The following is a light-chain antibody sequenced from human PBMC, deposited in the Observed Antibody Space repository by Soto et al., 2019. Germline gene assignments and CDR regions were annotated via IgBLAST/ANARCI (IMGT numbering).Light chain of an antibody. CDR1: QGISSY. Sequence: AIRMTQSPSSFSASTGDRVTITCRASQGISSYVAWYQQKPGKAPKLLIYDASNLQSGVPSRFSGSGSGTEFTLTISCLQSEDFATYYCQQYYSYPWTFGQGTKVEIK. J-gene: IGKJ1*01. CDR2: DAS. V-gene: IGKV1-8*01. CDR3: QQYYSYPWT.